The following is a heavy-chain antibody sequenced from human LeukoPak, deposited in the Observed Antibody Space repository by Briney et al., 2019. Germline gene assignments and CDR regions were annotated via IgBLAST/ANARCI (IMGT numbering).Heavy chain of an antibody. D-gene: IGHD2-2*02. J-gene: IGHJ4*02. Sequence: SETLSLTCTVSGGSISSYYWSWIRQPAGKGLEWIGRIYTSGSTNYNPSLKSRVTMSVDTSKNQFSLKLSSVTAADTAVYYCARASNKCSSTSCYTGFDYWGQGTLVTVSS. CDR1: GGSISSYY. CDR2: IYTSGST. CDR3: ARASNKCSSTSCYTGFDY. V-gene: IGHV4-4*07.